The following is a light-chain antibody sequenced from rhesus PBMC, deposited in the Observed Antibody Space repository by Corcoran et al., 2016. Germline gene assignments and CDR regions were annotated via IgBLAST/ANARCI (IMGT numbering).Light chain of an antibody. CDR3: LQYSSSPWT. J-gene: IGKJ1*01. V-gene: IGKV1-22*01. CDR1: QGISSW. Sequence: DIQMTQSPSSLSASVGDTVTITCQASQGISSWLAWYQQKPGKAPKLLIYKASSLQSGVPSRFSGSGSGKDFTLTSSSLQPEDFATYYCLQYSSSPWTFGQGTKVEIK. CDR2: KAS.